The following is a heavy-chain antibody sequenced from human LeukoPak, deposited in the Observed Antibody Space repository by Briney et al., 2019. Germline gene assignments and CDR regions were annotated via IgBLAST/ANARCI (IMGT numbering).Heavy chain of an antibody. CDR2: IYYSGST. CDR1: GGSISSSSYY. CDR3: ARVRIGNYDFWGGYPDAFDI. J-gene: IGHJ3*02. D-gene: IGHD3-3*01. Sequence: SSETLSLTCTVSGGSISSSSYYWGWVRQPPGKGLEWLGSIYYSGSTYYHPSLKSRVTTSVDTSKHPFSLQLSSVTPADTAVYYCARVRIGNYDFWGGYPDAFDIWGQGTMVTVSS. V-gene: IGHV4-39*07.